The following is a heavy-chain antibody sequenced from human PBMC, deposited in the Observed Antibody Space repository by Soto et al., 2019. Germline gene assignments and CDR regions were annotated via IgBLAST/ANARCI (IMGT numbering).Heavy chain of an antibody. D-gene: IGHD3-3*01. Sequence: QITLNESGPTQVKPRQTLTLTCTFSGFSLTTSGVGVGWISQSPGKAPEWLALIYWDADKRYSPSLKSRLTITKDTSKNQVVLTMADLDPADTATYYCARRVLRTVFGLVTTTAIYFDFWGQGTAVAVS. V-gene: IGHV2-5*02. CDR2: IYWDADK. CDR1: GFSLTTSGVG. J-gene: IGHJ4*02. CDR3: ARRVLRTVFGLVTTTAIYFDF.